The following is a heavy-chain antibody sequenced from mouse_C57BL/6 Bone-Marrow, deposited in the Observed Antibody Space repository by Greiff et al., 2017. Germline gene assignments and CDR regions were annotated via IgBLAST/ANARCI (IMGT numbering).Heavy chain of an antibody. CDR2: ISSGGSYT. CDR3: ARQSESYCSNCFDV. D-gene: IGHD2-5*01. CDR1: GFTFSSYG. Sequence: EVQGVESGGDLVKPGGSLILSCAASGFTFSSYGMSWVRQTPDKRLEWVATISSGGSYTYYPDSVKGRFTISRDNAKNTLYLQMSSLKSEDTAMYYCARQSESYCSNCFDVWGTGTTVTVSA. V-gene: IGHV5-6*01. J-gene: IGHJ1*03.